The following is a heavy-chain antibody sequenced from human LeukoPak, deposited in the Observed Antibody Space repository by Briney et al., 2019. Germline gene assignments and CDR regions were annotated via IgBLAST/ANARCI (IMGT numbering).Heavy chain of an antibody. V-gene: IGHV4-39*01. CDR3: ARHPEWEREAGST. J-gene: IGHJ5*02. CDR2: IYYSGST. Sequence: ASETLSLTCTVSGGSISSSSYYWGWIRQPPGKGLEWIGSIYYSGSTNYNPSLKSRVTISVDTSKNQFSLKLSSVTAADTAVYYCARHPEWEREAGSTWGQGTLVTVSS. CDR1: GGSISSSSYY. D-gene: IGHD3-10*01.